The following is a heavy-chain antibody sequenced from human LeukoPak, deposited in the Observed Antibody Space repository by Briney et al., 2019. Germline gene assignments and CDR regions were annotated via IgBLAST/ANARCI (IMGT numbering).Heavy chain of an antibody. CDR2: INPNSGGT. Sequence: ASVKVSCKASGYTFTGYYMHWVRQAPGQGLEWMGWINPNSGGTNYAQKFQGWVTMTRDTSISTAYMELSRLRSDDTAVYYCARDGLIAVAGFDYWGQGTLVTVSS. CDR3: ARDGLIAVAGFDY. CDR1: GYTFTGYY. V-gene: IGHV1-2*04. J-gene: IGHJ4*02. D-gene: IGHD6-19*01.